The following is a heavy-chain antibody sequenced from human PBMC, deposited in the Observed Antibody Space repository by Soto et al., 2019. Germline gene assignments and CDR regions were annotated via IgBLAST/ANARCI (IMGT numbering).Heavy chain of an antibody. Sequence: SETLSLTCTVSGGSISSYYWSWIRQPPGKGLEWIGDIYYSGSTNYNPSLKSRVTMSVDTSKNQFSLKLNSVTAADTAVYYCARRLMVGEVIPHGMDVWGQGTTVTVSS. J-gene: IGHJ6*02. CDR3: ARRLMVGEVIPHGMDV. D-gene: IGHD3-10*01. CDR1: GGSISSYY. CDR2: IYYSGST. V-gene: IGHV4-59*01.